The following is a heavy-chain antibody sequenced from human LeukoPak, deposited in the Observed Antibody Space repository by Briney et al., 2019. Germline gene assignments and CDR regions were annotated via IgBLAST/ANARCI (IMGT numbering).Heavy chain of an antibody. Sequence: SETLSLTCTVSGGSISGYYSSWIRQPPGKGLEWIGYIFYSGSTNYNPSLKSRVTISVDTSKNQFSLKLSSVTAADTAVYYCARGEWDLLFDYWGQGTLVTVSS. D-gene: IGHD1-26*01. J-gene: IGHJ4*02. V-gene: IGHV4-59*01. CDR1: GGSISGYY. CDR2: IFYSGST. CDR3: ARGEWDLLFDY.